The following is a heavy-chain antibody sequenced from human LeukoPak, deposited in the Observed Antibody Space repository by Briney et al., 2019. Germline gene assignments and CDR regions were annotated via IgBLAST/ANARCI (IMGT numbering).Heavy chain of an antibody. D-gene: IGHD2-21*01. CDR1: SDSSSSYY. CDR3: ETGLIPAES. J-gene: IGHJ5*02. V-gene: IGHV4-34*12. CDR2: IIHDGRV. Sequence: SETLSLTCAVYSDSSSSYYRSWIRQPPGKGLEWIGKIIHDGRVTYNASLGTRVSISADTSKNHFTLELKSVTATDTAIYYCETGLIPAESWGQGTLVTVSS.